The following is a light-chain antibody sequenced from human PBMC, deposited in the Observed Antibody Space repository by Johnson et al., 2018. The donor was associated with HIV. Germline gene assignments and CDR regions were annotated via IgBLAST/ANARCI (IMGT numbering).Light chain of an antibody. Sequence: QSMLTQPPSVSAAPGQKVTISCSGSSSNIGNNYVSWYQQLPGTAPKLLIYDNNKRPSGIPDRFSGSKSGTSATLGITGLQTGAEADYYCGTWDSSLSPFGTGTKVTVL. V-gene: IGLV1-51*01. CDR2: DNN. CDR1: SSNIGNNY. J-gene: IGLJ1*01. CDR3: GTWDSSLSP.